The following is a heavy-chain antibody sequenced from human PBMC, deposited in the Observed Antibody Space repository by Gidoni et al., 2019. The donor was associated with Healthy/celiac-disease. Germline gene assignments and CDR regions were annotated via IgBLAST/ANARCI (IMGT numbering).Heavy chain of an antibody. D-gene: IGHD3-10*01. J-gene: IGHJ3*02. Sequence: QVQLQESGPGLVKPSGTLSLTCAVSGGSISSSNWWSWVRQPPGTGLEWIGEIYHSGSTNYNPSLKSRVTISVDKSKNQFSLKLSSVTAADTAVYYCASQTTYGSGSYFPLYAFDIWGQGTMVTVSS. CDR1: GGSISSSNW. CDR2: IYHSGST. V-gene: IGHV4-4*02. CDR3: ASQTTYGSGSYFPLYAFDI.